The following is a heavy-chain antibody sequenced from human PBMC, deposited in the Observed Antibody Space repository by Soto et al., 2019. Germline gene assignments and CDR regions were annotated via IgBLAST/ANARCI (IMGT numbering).Heavy chain of an antibody. V-gene: IGHV1-69*01. CDR1: GGTFSSYA. D-gene: IGHD2-21*02. Sequence: QVQLVQSGAEVKKPGSSVKVSCKASGGTFSSYAISWVRQAPGQGLEWMGGIIPIFGTANYAQKFQGRVTITADESTSTAYIELSSLRSEDTAVYYCARGYCGGDCYSEYYYYGMDVWGQGTTVTVSS. J-gene: IGHJ6*02. CDR3: ARGYCGGDCYSEYYYYGMDV. CDR2: IIPIFGTA.